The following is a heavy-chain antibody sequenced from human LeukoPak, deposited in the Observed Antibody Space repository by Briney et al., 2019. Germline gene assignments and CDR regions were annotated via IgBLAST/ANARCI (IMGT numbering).Heavy chain of an antibody. J-gene: IGHJ5*02. CDR3: ARARLNNWFDP. V-gene: IGHV1-18*01. CDR2: ISAYNGNT. CDR1: GYTFTSYG. Sequence: ASVTVSCKASGYTFTSYGISWVRQAPGQGLEWMGWISAYNGNTNYAQKLQGRVTMTTDTSTSTAYTELRSLRSDDTAVYYCARARLNNWFDPWGQGTLVTVSS.